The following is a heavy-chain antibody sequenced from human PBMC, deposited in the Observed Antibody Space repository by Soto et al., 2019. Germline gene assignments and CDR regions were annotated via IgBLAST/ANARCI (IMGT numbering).Heavy chain of an antibody. CDR1: GFSLSGFW. Sequence: SLRLSCVVSGFSLSGFWMSWVRQAPGKGLEWVSSIGLGSSPKYYADSVEGRFTISRDNAQNSLYLQMNSLRAEDTAVYYCARDEKTVVVNGYWSGMAVWGQGTRVTVSS. CDR3: ARDEKTVVVNGYWSGMAV. J-gene: IGHJ6*02. CDR2: IGLGSSPK. D-gene: IGHD2-15*01. V-gene: IGHV3-48*01.